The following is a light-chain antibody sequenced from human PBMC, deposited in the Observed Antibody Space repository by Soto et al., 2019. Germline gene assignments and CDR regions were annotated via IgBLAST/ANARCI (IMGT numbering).Light chain of an antibody. CDR2: DAS. J-gene: IGKJ4*02. V-gene: IGKV1-33*01. CDR3: QQYENPLLT. CDR1: QDISNY. Sequence: DIQMTQSPSSLSASVGDRVTITCQASQDISNYLNWDQQKPGKAPKLLIYDASNLETGVPSRFSGSGSGTDFTFTISGLQPEDTATYYCQQYENPLLTFGGGTKVEIK.